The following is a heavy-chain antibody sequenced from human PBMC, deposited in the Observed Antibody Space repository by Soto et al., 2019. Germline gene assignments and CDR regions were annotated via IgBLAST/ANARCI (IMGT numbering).Heavy chain of an antibody. V-gene: IGHV3-21*01. D-gene: IGHD2-21*01. CDR2: ISSSSSYI. CDR3: ARDRDVVVRFDL. J-gene: IGHJ2*01. Sequence: EVQLVESGGGLVKPGGSLRLSCAASGFTFSSYSMNWVRQAPGKGLEWVSSISSSSSYIYYADSVKGRFTISRDNAKNSLYLQMNSLRAEDTAVYYCARDRDVVVRFDLWGRGTLVTVSS. CDR1: GFTFSSYS.